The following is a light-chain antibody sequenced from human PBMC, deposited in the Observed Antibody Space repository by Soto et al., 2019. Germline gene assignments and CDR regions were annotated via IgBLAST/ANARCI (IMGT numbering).Light chain of an antibody. CDR3: RQYDSSPST. CDR2: GAS. Sequence: EIVLTQSPGTLSLSPGERATLSCRASQSVSSSYLAWYQQRPGQAPRLLIYGASSRATGIPDRFSGSGSGTDFTLTISRLEPEDFAVYYCRQYDSSPSTFGQGTKLEIK. V-gene: IGKV3-20*01. J-gene: IGKJ2*02. CDR1: QSVSSSY.